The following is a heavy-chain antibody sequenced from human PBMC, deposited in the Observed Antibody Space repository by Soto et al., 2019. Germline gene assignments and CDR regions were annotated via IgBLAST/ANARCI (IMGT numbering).Heavy chain of an antibody. V-gene: IGHV4-61*01. CDR2: IYYSGST. Sequence: QVQLQESGPGLVKPSETLSLTCTVSGGSVSSGSYYWSWIRQPPGKGLEWIGYIYYSGSTNYNPSLKSRVHIPVHTSKNQFALKLSSVTAADTAEYYCARDPQRGQHLGLAPWGQGTLVTVSS. D-gene: IGHD6-13*01. CDR3: ARDPQRGQHLGLAP. J-gene: IGHJ5*02. CDR1: GGSVSSGSYY.